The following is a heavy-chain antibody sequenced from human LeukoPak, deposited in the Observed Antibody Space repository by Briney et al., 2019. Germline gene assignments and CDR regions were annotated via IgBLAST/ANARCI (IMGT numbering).Heavy chain of an antibody. CDR1: GFTFSSYW. V-gene: IGHV3-7*01. CDR2: IKQDGSEK. Sequence: PGGSLGLSCAASGFTFSSYWMSWVRQAPGKGLEWVANIKQDGSEKYYVDSVKGRFTISRDNAKNSLHLQMNSLRAEDTAVYYCARGYYDFWSGSGAEYYFDYWGQGTLVTVSS. D-gene: IGHD3-3*01. J-gene: IGHJ4*02. CDR3: ARGYYDFWSGSGAEYYFDY.